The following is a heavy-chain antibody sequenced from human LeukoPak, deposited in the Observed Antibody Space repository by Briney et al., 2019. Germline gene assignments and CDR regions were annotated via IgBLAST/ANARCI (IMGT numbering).Heavy chain of an antibody. V-gene: IGHV3-23*01. CDR2: ISVSGGST. D-gene: IGHD2-2*03. Sequence: GGSLRLSCAASGFTFSSYAMSWVRQAPGKGLEWVSAISVSGGSTYYADSVKGRFTISRDNSKNTLYPQMNSLRAEDTAVYYCARDMDFANYWGQGTLVTVSS. CDR3: ARDMDFANY. J-gene: IGHJ4*02. CDR1: GFTFSSYA.